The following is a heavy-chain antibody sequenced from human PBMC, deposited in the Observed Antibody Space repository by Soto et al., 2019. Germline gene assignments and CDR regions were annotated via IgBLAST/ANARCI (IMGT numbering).Heavy chain of an antibody. J-gene: IGHJ1*01. D-gene: IGHD2-15*01. CDR3: VRGYCTTSPCSGDFQF. V-gene: IGHV1-46*01. Sequence: QVQLVQSGAELKKPGASVKVACKASGYKFTTYFIHWVRQAPGQGLEWMGMIHPSGDTGYDQKLRGRVTMTIDTSTTTAYMELRNLTSEDTAVYFSVRGYCTTSPCSGDFQFWGQGTLVTVSS. CDR1: GYKFTTYF. CDR2: IHPSGDT.